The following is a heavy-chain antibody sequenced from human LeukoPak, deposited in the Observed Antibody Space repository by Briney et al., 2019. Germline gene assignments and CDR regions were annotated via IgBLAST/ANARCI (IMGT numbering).Heavy chain of an antibody. CDR2: IKQDGSEK. Sequence: PGGSLRLSCAASGFTFSSFWMRWVRQAPGKGLELVANIKQDGSEKYYVDSVQGRFTISRDNAKNSLYLQMNSLRAEDTAVYYCAKGSGGYGYSYSDYWGQGTLVTVSS. CDR3: AKGSGGYGYSYSDY. CDR1: GFTFSSFW. V-gene: IGHV3-7*03. D-gene: IGHD5-18*01. J-gene: IGHJ4*02.